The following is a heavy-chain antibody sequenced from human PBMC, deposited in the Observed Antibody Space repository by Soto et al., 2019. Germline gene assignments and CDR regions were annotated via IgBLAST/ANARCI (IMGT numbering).Heavy chain of an antibody. CDR3: AKDRGGSGWRFDY. CDR2: IKSKTDGGTT. V-gene: IGHV3-15*01. J-gene: IGHJ4*02. D-gene: IGHD6-19*01. Sequence: SGGSLRLSCAASGFTFSNAWMSWVRQAPGKGLEWVGRIKSKTDGGTTDYAAPVKGRFTISRDDSKNTLYLQMNSLRAEDTAVYYCAKDRGGSGWRFDYWGQGTLVTVSS. CDR1: GFTFSNAW.